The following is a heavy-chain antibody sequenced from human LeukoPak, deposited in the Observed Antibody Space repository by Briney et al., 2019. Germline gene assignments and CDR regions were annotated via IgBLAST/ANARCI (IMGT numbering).Heavy chain of an antibody. CDR3: AKALKVVAGSGPVDYYYYMDV. V-gene: IGHV3-23*01. CDR1: GFTFSIYG. D-gene: IGHD6-19*01. Sequence: GGSLRLSCAASGFTFSIYGMSWVRQAPGKGLEWVSAISSSGGSTYYADSVKGRFTISRDNSKNTLYLQMNSLRAEDTAVYYCAKALKVVAGSGPVDYYYYMDVWGKGTTVTISS. J-gene: IGHJ6*03. CDR2: ISSSGGST.